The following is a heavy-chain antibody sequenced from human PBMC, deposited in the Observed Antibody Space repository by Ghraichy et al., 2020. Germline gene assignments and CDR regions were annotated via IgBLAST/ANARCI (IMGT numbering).Heavy chain of an antibody. CDR3: ARVGATWGVRYFDY. J-gene: IGHJ4*02. CDR1: GFTFSSYS. D-gene: IGHD1-26*01. Sequence: GSLRLSCAASGFTFSSYSMNWVRQAPGKGLEWVSSISSSSSYIYYADSVKGRFTISRDNAKNSLYLQMNSLRAEDTAVYYCARVGATWGVRYFDYWGQGTLVTVSS. V-gene: IGHV3-21*01. CDR2: ISSSSSYI.